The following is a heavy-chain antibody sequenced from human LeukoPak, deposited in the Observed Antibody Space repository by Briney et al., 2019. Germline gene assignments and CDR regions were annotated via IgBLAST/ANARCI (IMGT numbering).Heavy chain of an antibody. D-gene: IGHD2-2*01. J-gene: IGHJ4*02. CDR2: INPNSGGT. V-gene: IGHV1-2*02. CDR3: AREFVVVPAAIWSY. Sequence: ASVKVSCKASGYTFTGYYMHWVRQAPGQGLEWMGWINPNSGGTNYAQKFQGRVTMTRDTSISTAYMELSGLRSDDTAVYYCAREFVVVPAAIWSYWGQGTLVTVSS. CDR1: GYTFTGYY.